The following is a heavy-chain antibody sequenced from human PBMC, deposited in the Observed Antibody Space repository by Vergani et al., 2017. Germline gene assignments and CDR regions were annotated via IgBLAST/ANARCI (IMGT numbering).Heavy chain of an antibody. CDR3: SREPPLTGFFDY. CDR2: ISPDGFST. Sequence: VPLVLSGAAVGKPGASVKLSCKASGYTFNAYYLHWVRPAPEQGLAWVGVISPDGFSTFYAQKFQSRVTLTSEPSTSTVYVEVTSLSSDDTAVYYCSREPPLTGFFDYWGQGTLVTVSS. D-gene: IGHD3-9*01. V-gene: IGHV1-46*02. CDR1: GYTFNAYY. J-gene: IGHJ4*02.